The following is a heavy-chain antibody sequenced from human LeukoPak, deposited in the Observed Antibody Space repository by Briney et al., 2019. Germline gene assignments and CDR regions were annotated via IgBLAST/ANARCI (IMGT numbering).Heavy chain of an antibody. V-gene: IGHV4-59*01. CDR3: ARVYFDWLLKGFDAFDI. CDR1: GGSISSYY. Sequence: PSETLSLTCTVPGGSISSYYWSWIRQPPGKGLEWIGYIYYSGSTNYNPSLKSRVTISVDTSKHQFSLKLSSVTAADTAVYYCARVYFDWLLKGFDAFDIWGQGTMVTVSS. J-gene: IGHJ3*02. D-gene: IGHD3-9*01. CDR2: IYYSGST.